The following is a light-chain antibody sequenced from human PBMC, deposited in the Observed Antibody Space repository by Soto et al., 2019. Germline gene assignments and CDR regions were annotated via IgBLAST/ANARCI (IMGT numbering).Light chain of an antibody. V-gene: IGKV3-20*01. Sequence: ETVLTQSPGTLSLSPGDRVTLSCRASQSVTSGYLAWYQQKPGQPPRLLIYGATSRATGIPDRFSGGGSGTDFTLTISRLEPEDFAMYYCQHYGTSPTLFTFGPGTKVDIK. CDR1: QSVTSGY. J-gene: IGKJ3*01. CDR2: GAT. CDR3: QHYGTSPTLFT.